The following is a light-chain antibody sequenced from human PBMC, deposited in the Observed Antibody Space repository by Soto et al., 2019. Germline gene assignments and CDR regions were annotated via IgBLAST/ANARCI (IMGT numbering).Light chain of an antibody. CDR2: DAS. Sequence: DIELTQSLYAMSASLGERVTLTCLSSQSISKWLAWYQQKPGKAPKLLISDASTLESGVPSRFGGSGSGTEFTLSITSLQPDDFATYYCQQCFWHWTFGQGTKVDMK. CDR1: QSISKW. V-gene: IGKV1-5*01. CDR3: QQCFWHWT. J-gene: IGKJ1*01.